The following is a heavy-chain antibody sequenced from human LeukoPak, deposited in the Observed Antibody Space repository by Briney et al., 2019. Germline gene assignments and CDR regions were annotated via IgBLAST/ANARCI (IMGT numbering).Heavy chain of an antibody. CDR2: MYSGGTA. CDR3: VRDPPDYYDSSPYAFDI. CDR1: GFTVSDNC. Sequence: GGSLRLFCAAYGFTVSDNCMSWVRQAPGKGLEWVSFMYSGGTAYYADSVKGRFTISRVKSKNTVYLQMNSLRPEDTAVYYCVRDPPDYYDSSPYAFDIWGQGTMVTVSS. D-gene: IGHD3-22*01. J-gene: IGHJ3*02. V-gene: IGHV3-53*01.